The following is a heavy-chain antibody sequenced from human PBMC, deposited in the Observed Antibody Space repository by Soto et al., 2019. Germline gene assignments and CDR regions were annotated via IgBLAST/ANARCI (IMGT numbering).Heavy chain of an antibody. CDR2: ISGSGGST. V-gene: IGHV3-23*01. J-gene: IGHJ3*02. CDR3: AKPDGSSLNAFDI. Sequence: SLRLSCAASGFTFSSYAMSWVRQAPGKGLEWVSAISGSGGSTYYADSVKGRFTVSRDNSKNTLYLQMNSLRAEDTAVYYCAKPDGSSLNAFDIWGQGTMVTVSS. D-gene: IGHD6-13*01. CDR1: GFTFSSYA.